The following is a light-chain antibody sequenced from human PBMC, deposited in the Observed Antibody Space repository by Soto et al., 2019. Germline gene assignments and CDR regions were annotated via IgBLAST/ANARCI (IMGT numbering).Light chain of an antibody. V-gene: IGKV3-20*01. CDR3: QHYNSYSEA. CDR1: QSVSSSY. J-gene: IGKJ1*01. CDR2: GAS. Sequence: EIVLTQSPGTLSLSPGERATLSCRASQSVSSSYLAWYQQKPGQAPRLLIYGASSRATGIPDRFSGRGSGTEFTLTISSLQPDDFATYYCQHYNSYSEAFGQGTKVDIK.